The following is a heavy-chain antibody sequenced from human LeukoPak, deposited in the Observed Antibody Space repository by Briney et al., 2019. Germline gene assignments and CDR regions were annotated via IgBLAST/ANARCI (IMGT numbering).Heavy chain of an antibody. CDR2: ISGSGDNT. D-gene: IGHD2-15*01. J-gene: IGHJ6*01. CDR3: AKMKGNPIPKYSMDV. Sequence: GRSLRLSCASSGFTFRGFAMSWVRRTPGKGLEGGSGISGSGDNTLYAESVTCRFTISRDNSKNTPYLEMNSLRAEDTAIYYCAKMKGNPIPKYSMDVWGQGTTVTVSS. CDR1: GFTFRGFA. V-gene: IGHV3-23*01.